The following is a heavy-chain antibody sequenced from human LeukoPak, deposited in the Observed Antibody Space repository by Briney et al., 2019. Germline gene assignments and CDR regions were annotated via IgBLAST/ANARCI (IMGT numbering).Heavy chain of an antibody. CDR3: ARDRYDILTGYYSCGMDV. CDR2: ISYDGSNK. V-gene: IGHV3-30*04. CDR1: GFTFSSYA. J-gene: IGHJ6*02. Sequence: PGGSLRLSCAASGFTFSSYAMHWVRQAPGKGLEWVAVISYDGSNKYYADSVKGRFTISRDNSKNTLYLQMNSLRAEDTAVYYCARDRYDILTGYYSCGMDVWGQGTTVTVSS. D-gene: IGHD3-9*01.